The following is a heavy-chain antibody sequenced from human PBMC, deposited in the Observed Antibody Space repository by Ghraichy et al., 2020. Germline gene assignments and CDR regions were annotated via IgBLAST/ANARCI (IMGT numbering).Heavy chain of an antibody. V-gene: IGHV4-34*01. CDR3: ARGPWQYYYDSSGYYSSFDY. J-gene: IGHJ4*02. CDR2: INHSGST. D-gene: IGHD3-22*01. Sequence: SETLSLTCAVYGGSFSGYYWSWIRELPGKGLEWIGEINHSGSTNYNPSLKSRVTISVDTSKNQFSLKLSSVTAADTAVYYCARGPWQYYYDSSGYYSSFDYWGQGTLVTVSS. CDR1: GGSFSGYY.